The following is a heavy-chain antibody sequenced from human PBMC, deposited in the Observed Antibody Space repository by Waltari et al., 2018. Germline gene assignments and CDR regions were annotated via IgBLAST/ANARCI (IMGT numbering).Heavy chain of an antibody. CDR2: IYHSGST. D-gene: IGHD3-10*01. CDR3: ARSSSGGWFDP. V-gene: IGHV4-38-2*01. CDR1: GYSISSGYY. J-gene: IGHJ5*02. Sequence: QVQLQESGPGLVKPSETLSLTCAVSGYSISSGYYWGWIRQPPGKGLEWIGSIYHSGSTYYNPSLRSRFTISVDTSKNQFSLKLSSVTAADTAVYYCARSSSGGWFDPWGQGTLVTVSS.